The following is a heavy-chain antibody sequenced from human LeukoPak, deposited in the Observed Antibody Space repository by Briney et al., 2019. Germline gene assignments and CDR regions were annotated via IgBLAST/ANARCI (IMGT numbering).Heavy chain of an antibody. D-gene: IGHD3-10*01. J-gene: IGHJ5*02. CDR1: GGSFSGYY. V-gene: IGHV4-34*01. CDR2: INHSGSN. Sequence: SETLSLTCAVYGGSFSGYYWSWIRQPPGKGLEWIGEINHSGSNNYNPSLKRRGTISVDTSKNQFSLKLSSVPGADTAVYYCARAASYYGSGSYYKGNWFDPWGQGTLVTVSS. CDR3: ARAASYYGSGSYYKGNWFDP.